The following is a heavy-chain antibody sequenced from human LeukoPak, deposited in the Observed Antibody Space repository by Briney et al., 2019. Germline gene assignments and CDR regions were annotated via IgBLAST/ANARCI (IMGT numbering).Heavy chain of an antibody. Sequence: SGPTLVKPTQTLALTCTFSGFSLGTRGVGVGWIRQPPEKALEWLALIYGNDGKRYSPSLKSTFIISKDTSKNQVVLTMTNMDPVDTATYYCASRLGVRGWFDSWGQGILVTVSS. CDR2: IYGNDGK. V-gene: IGHV2-5*01. CDR3: ASRLGVRGWFDS. J-gene: IGHJ5*01. D-gene: IGHD1-26*01. CDR1: GFSLGTRGVG.